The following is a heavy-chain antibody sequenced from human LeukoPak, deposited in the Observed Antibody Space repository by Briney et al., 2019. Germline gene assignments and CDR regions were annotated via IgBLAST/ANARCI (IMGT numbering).Heavy chain of an antibody. J-gene: IGHJ4*02. CDR2: IYYSGST. V-gene: IGHV4-59*12. D-gene: IGHD2-2*01. CDR3: ARSGYCSSTSCFPFDY. Sequence: SETLSLTCTVSGGSISRYYWSWIRQPPGKGLEWIGYIYYSGSTNYNPSLKSRVTISVDTSKNQFSLKLSSVTAADTAVYYCARSGYCSSTSCFPFDYWGQGTLVTVSS. CDR1: GGSISRYY.